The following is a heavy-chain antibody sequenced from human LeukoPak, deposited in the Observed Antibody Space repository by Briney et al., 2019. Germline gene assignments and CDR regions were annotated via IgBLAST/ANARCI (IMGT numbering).Heavy chain of an antibody. CDR1: AFTFSTYA. J-gene: IGHJ5*02. Sequence: GGPLRLSCAASAFTFSTYAMHWVRQAPGKGLEWVAMISLDGTNRNYADSVEGRFTISRDNSKNTLYLQMSSVRPEDTAFYYCARSYSTSWYSTDWFDPWGQGTLVTVSS. V-gene: IGHV3-30*04. CDR3: ARSYSTSWYSTDWFDP. D-gene: IGHD6-13*01. CDR2: ISLDGTNR.